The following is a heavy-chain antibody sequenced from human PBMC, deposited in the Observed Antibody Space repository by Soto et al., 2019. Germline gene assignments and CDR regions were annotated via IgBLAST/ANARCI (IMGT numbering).Heavy chain of an antibody. CDR3: AINTISDAFDI. Sequence: EVQLVESGGGLVQPGGSLRLSCAASGFTVSSNSMSWVRQAPGKGLEWVSVIYSGGSTYYADSVKGRFTISRHNSKNTLYLQMNSLRAEDTAVYYCAINTISDAFDIWGQGTMVTVSS. J-gene: IGHJ3*02. V-gene: IGHV3-53*04. CDR2: IYSGGST. CDR1: GFTVSSNS. D-gene: IGHD3-3*01.